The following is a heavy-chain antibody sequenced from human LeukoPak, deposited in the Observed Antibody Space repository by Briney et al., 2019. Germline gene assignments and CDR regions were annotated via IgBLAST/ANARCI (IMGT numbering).Heavy chain of an antibody. V-gene: IGHV1-46*01. J-gene: IGHJ3*02. Sequence: GASVKVSCKASGYTFTSYYMHWVRQAPGQGLEWMGIINPSGGSTSYAQKFQGRVTMTRDMSTSTVYMELSSLRSEDTAVYYCARDWRPNDAFDIWGQGTMVTVSS. CDR2: INPSGGST. CDR3: ARDWRPNDAFDI. CDR1: GYTFTSYY.